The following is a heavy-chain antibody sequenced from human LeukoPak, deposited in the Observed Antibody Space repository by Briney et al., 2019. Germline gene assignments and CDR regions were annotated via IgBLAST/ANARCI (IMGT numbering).Heavy chain of an antibody. J-gene: IGHJ4*02. D-gene: IGHD5-12*01. CDR3: ARDLTYRAFDY. V-gene: IGHV4-38-2*02. CDR1: GYSISSGHY. Sequence: PSETLSLTCTVSGYSISSGHYWGWIRQPPGKGLEWIGSMYHSGSTYYNPSLKSRVTISVDTSKNQFSLKLSSVTAADTAVYYCARDLTYRAFDYWGQGTLVTVSS. CDR2: MYHSGST.